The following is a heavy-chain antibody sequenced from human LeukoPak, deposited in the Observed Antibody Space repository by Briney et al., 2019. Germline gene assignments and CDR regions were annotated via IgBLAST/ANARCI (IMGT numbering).Heavy chain of an antibody. V-gene: IGHV1-2*02. CDR1: GYTFTSYY. D-gene: IGHD2-2*02. Sequence: GASVKVSCKTSGYTFTSYYMHWVRQAPGQGLEWMGWVNPTSGGTNYAQKFQGRVTMTRDTSISTAYMDLSRLTSDDSAVYYCARGSYRANVDIWGQGTMVTVSS. CDR3: ARGSYRANVDI. CDR2: VNPTSGGT. J-gene: IGHJ3*02.